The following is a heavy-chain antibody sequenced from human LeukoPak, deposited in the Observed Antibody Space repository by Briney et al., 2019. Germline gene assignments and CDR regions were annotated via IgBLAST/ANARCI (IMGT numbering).Heavy chain of an antibody. CDR2: IYYSGST. J-gene: IGHJ3*02. CDR3: ARTDGPDAFDI. D-gene: IGHD5-24*01. Sequence: SEPLSLTCTVSGGSISSYYWSWIRQPPGKGLEWIGYIYYSGSTNYNPSLKSRVTISVDTSKNQFSLKLSSVTAADTAVYYCARTDGPDAFDIWGQGTMVTVSS. CDR1: GGSISSYY. V-gene: IGHV4-59*01.